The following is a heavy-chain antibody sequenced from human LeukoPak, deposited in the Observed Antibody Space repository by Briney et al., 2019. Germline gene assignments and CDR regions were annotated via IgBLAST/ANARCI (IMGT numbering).Heavy chain of an antibody. CDR1: GFTFSSYN. V-gene: IGHV3-21*01. CDR2: ISSSSSNI. CDR3: ARDFAKDSGTQPSDY. J-gene: IGHJ4*02. D-gene: IGHD1-26*01. Sequence: PGGSLRLSCAASGFTFSSYNMNWARQAPGKGLEWVSSISSSSSNIYYADSVKGRFTISRDNAKNSLYLQMSSLRAEDTVVYYCARDFAKDSGTQPSDYWGQGTLVTVSS.